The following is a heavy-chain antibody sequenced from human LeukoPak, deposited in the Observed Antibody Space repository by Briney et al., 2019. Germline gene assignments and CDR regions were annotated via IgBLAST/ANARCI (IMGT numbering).Heavy chain of an antibody. Sequence: GGSLRLSCAASGFTFSSFGMSWVRQAPGKGLEWVSAISSTDGTAYYADSVKGRFTISRDNSKNTLYLQMNSLRAEDTAIYYCAKNGDRGAYCSGGSCYPYYYYNMDVWGKGTTVTISS. CDR2: ISSTDGTA. J-gene: IGHJ6*03. V-gene: IGHV3-23*01. D-gene: IGHD2-15*01. CDR1: GFTFSSFG. CDR3: AKNGDRGAYCSGGSCYPYYYYNMDV.